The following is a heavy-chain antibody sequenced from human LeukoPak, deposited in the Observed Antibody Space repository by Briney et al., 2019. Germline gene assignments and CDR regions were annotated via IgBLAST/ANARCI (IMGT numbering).Heavy chain of an antibody. CDR2: IYPGDSDT. CDR1: GYSFTSYW. Sequence: GESLKISCKGSGYSFTSYWIGWVRQMPGKGLERMGIIYPGDSDTRYSPSFQGQVTISVDTSISTAYLQWSSLKASDTAMYFCARWVHFGGNSGYYFDYWGQGTLVTVSS. D-gene: IGHD4-23*01. J-gene: IGHJ4*02. CDR3: ARWVHFGGNSGYYFDY. V-gene: IGHV5-51*01.